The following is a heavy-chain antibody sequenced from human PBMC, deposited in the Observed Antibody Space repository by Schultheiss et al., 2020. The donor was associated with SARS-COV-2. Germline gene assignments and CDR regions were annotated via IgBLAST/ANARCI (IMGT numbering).Heavy chain of an antibody. Sequence: SETLSLTCAVSGGSISSYYWSWIRQHPGKGLEWIGYIYYSGSTYYNPSLKSRVTISVDTSKNQFSLKLSSVTAADTAVYYCARVGGHPVYNWFDPWGQGTLVTVSS. V-gene: IGHV4-31*11. D-gene: IGHD3-16*01. CDR3: ARVGGHPVYNWFDP. CDR2: IYYSGST. CDR1: GGSISSYY. J-gene: IGHJ5*02.